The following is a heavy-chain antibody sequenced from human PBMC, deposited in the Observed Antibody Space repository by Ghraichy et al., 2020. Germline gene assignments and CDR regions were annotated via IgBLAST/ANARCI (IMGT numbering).Heavy chain of an antibody. Sequence: GGSLRLSCAASGFTFSSYGMHWVRQAPGKGLEWVAVIWYDGSNKYYADSVKGRFTISRDNSKNTLYLQMNSLRAEDTAVYYCARDLAVRPLSGYFLRAPEGIDYWGQGTLVTVSS. CDR1: GFTFSSYG. D-gene: IGHD3-3*01. V-gene: IGHV3-33*01. CDR3: ARDLAVRPLSGYFLRAPEGIDY. J-gene: IGHJ4*02. CDR2: IWYDGSNK.